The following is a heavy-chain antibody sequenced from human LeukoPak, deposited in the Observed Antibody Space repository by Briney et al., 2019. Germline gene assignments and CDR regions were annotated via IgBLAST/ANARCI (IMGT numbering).Heavy chain of an antibody. CDR2: IYSGGST. D-gene: IGHD3-10*01. CDR3: ARDLWFGY. CDR1: WVDGRGSY. Sequence: GRTPCLSSATSWVDGRGSYMSWFRWAPCKGLEWVSVIYSGGSTYYADSVKGRFTISRDNSKNTLYLQMNSLRAEDTAVYYCARDLWFGYWGQGTLVTVSS. J-gene: IGHJ4*02. V-gene: IGHV3-66*01.